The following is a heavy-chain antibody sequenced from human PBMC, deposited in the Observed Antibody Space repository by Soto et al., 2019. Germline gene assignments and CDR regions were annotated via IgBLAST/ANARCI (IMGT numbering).Heavy chain of an antibody. D-gene: IGHD1-26*01. CDR3: AKRPRALLTFDY. CDR2: IIDSGGTS. V-gene: IGHV3-23*04. CDR1: GLTFGNYS. Sequence: EVQLVDSGGGLVQPGGSLGPSVEAPGLTFGNYSMAWVRQPPGRGLEWVSSIIDSGGTSYYADSVKGRFTISRDNSKNTLYLQMNSLRAEDTAIYYCAKRPRALLTFDYWGQGTLVTVSS. J-gene: IGHJ4*02.